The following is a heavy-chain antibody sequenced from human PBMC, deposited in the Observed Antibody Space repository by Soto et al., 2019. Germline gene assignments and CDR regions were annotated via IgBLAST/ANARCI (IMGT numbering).Heavy chain of an antibody. V-gene: IGHV3-23*01. CDR3: AAQATGYFVPFDF. D-gene: IGHD3-22*01. Sequence: DVQLLESGGGLVQPGGSLRLSCAASGFSFSTCAVSWVRQAPGKGLEWVSSISASGDTTHYAESVRGRFTISRDNSRNTLHLQMSSLTAEDTAIYSCAAQATGYFVPFDFWGRGTLVTVSS. CDR2: ISASGDTT. J-gene: IGHJ4*02. CDR1: GFSFSTCA.